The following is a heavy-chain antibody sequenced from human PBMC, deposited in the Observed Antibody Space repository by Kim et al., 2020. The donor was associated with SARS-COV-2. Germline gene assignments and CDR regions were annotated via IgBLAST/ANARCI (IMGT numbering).Heavy chain of an antibody. V-gene: IGHV4-59*08. CDR3: ARSKRGPSGVPYYFHY. CDR1: GGSITSYY. J-gene: IGHJ4*02. Sequence: SQTLSLTCAVSGGSITSYYWSWMRQPPGKGLEWIGYIYFTGSTVYNPSLQSRLTISVDTSKNQFSLMLRSVTAADTAVYYCARSKRGPSGVPYYFHYWGQ. CDR2: IYFTGST. D-gene: IGHD2-8*01.